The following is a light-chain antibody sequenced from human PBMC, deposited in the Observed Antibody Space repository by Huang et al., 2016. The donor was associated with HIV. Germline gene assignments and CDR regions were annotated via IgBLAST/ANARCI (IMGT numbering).Light chain of an antibody. V-gene: IGKV3-15*01. J-gene: IGKJ2*01. CDR2: GAS. CDR3: QQYYKLYT. Sequence: IVMKQSPGTLSVSPGERATLSCRASQSVGSTLAWYQQKPGQSPRLLIYGASTRATGIPARFSGSGSGTEFTLTISSLQSEDFAVYYCQQYYKLYTFGQGTKLEIK. CDR1: QSVGST.